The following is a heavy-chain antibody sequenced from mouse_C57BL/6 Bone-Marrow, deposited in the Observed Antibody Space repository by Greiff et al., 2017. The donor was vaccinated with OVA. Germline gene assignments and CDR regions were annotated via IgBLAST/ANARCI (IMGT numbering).Heavy chain of an antibody. D-gene: IGHD3-2*02. CDR1: GYTFTSYW. CDR3: ARDGSGYDYFDY. CDR2: IDPSDSYT. V-gene: IGHV1-50*01. Sequence: VQLQQPGAELVKPGASVKLSCKASGYTFTSYWMQWVKQRPGQGLEWIGEIDPSDSYTNYNQKFKGKATLTVDTSSSTAYMQLSSLTSEDSAVYYCARDGSGYDYFDYWGQGTTLTVSS. J-gene: IGHJ2*01.